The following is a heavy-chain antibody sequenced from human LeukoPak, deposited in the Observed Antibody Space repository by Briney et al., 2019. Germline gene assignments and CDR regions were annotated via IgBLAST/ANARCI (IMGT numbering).Heavy chain of an antibody. CDR1: GYTSISYG. CDR2: ISAYNGNT. CDR3: ARDFSSGWDLFDY. Sequence: ASVKVSCKASGYTSISYGISWVRQAPGQGLEWMGWISAYNGNTNYAQKLQGRVTMTRDTSTSTAYMELRSLRSDDTSVYYCARDFSSGWDLFDYWGQGTLVTVSS. V-gene: IGHV1-18*01. D-gene: IGHD1-26*01. J-gene: IGHJ4*02.